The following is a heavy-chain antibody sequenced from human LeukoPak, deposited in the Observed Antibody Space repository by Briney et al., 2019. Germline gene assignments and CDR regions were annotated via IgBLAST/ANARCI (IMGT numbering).Heavy chain of an antibody. CDR1: GYTFTGYH. J-gene: IGHJ4*02. Sequence: ASVKVSCKASGYTFTGYHMHWVRQAPGQSLEWLGWINAGSGNTKYSQKFQGRVTMTEDTSTDTAYMELSSLRSEDTAVYYCATGLGYSGYALDYWGQGTLVTVSS. CDR3: ATGLGYSGYALDY. V-gene: IGHV1-3*01. D-gene: IGHD5-12*01. CDR2: INAGSGNT.